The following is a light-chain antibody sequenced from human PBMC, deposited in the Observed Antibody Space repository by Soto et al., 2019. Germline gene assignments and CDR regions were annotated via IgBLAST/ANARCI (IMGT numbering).Light chain of an antibody. CDR3: QQYDSYSWT. J-gene: IGKJ1*01. V-gene: IGKV1-39*01. CDR1: QSISSY. Sequence: DIQMTQSPSSLSASVGDRVTITCRASQSISSYLNWYQQKPGKAPKLLIYAASSLQSGVPSRFSGSGSGTEFILTISSLQPDDFATYYCQQYDSYSWTFGQGTKGDI. CDR2: AAS.